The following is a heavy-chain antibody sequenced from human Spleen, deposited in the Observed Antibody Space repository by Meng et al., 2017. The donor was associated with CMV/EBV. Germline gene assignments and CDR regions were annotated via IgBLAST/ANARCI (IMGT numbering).Heavy chain of an antibody. CDR3: TILPNSTDVFDV. CDR2: ISSSGSTM. V-gene: IGHV3-48*03. Sequence: GESLKISCAVSGFTFSGFEMNWVRRAPGKGLEWLSYISSSGSTMYYADSVKGRFTTSRDNNRNSLYLQMNSLRTEDTALYYCTILPNSTDVFDVWGLGTLVTVSS. J-gene: IGHJ3*01. D-gene: IGHD2/OR15-2a*01. CDR1: GFTFSGFE.